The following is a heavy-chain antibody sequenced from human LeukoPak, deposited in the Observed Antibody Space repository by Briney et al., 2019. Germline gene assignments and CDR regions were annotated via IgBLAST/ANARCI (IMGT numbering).Heavy chain of an antibody. CDR2: IYFRGST. J-gene: IGHJ4*02. D-gene: IGHD3-10*01. V-gene: IGHV4-61*02. Sequence: PSQTLSLTCTVSGGSISISDYYWSWIRQPAGKGLEWIGRIYFRGSTNYSPSLRSRVTISVDTSKNQFSLKLASVTVADAAIYYCARERILGGKYSFDFWGQASLVTVSS. CDR1: GGSISISDYY. CDR3: ARERILGGKYSFDF.